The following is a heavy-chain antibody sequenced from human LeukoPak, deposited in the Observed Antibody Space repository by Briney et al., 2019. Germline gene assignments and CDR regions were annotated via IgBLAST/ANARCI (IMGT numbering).Heavy chain of an antibody. V-gene: IGHV3-23*01. CDR1: GFTFSIYA. D-gene: IGHD3-10*01. CDR2: IRGSGDDT. Sequence: GGSLRLSCAASGFTFSIYALSWVRQAPGKGLERVSSIRGSGDDTYYADSVKGRFTISRDNSWNTLYLQMNSLRADDTAVYYCAKGSRDGSGSRWGGQGALVTVSS. CDR3: AKGSRDGSGSRW. J-gene: IGHJ4*02.